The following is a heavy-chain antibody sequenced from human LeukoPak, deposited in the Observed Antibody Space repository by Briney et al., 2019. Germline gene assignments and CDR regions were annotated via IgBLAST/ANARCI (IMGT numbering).Heavy chain of an antibody. J-gene: IGHJ3*02. CDR2: TCYRSQWYF. V-gene: IGHV6-1*01. CDR1: GDSISSGSAT. Sequence: SQTLSLTCAIFGDSISSGSATWNWIRQSPSRGLEWLGRTCYRSQWYFNYAASLKSRITINPDTSKNQFSLQLESVTSEDTAVYYCARDEDIVGHIEVGFDIWGQGTMVTVSS. D-gene: IGHD5-12*01. CDR3: ARDEDIVGHIEVGFDI.